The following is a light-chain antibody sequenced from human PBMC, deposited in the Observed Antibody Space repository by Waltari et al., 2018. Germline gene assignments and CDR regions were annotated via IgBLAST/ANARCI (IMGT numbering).Light chain of an antibody. V-gene: IGKV1-39*01. CDR1: QSITNY. J-gene: IGKJ2*01. Sequence: DIQMTQSPSSLSASVGDRVTITCRATQSITNYLNWYQHKPGRAPKLLIYAASSLQSVVPSRFTGSGSGTHFTLTITSLQPEDFATYYCQQTFSIPRSSFGQGTKLEIK. CDR3: QQTFSIPRSS. CDR2: AAS.